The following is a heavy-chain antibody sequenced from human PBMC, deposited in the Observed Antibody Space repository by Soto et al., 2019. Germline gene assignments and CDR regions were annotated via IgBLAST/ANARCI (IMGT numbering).Heavy chain of an antibody. Sequence: ASVKVSCKASGYTFTSHGFTWVRHAPGQGLEWMGWISIYNGNTHYAQKFQGRLTLTTDTSTSTAYMELRSLTSDDTAVYFCARSPMAPATVDFWGQGSLVTVSS. J-gene: IGHJ4*02. V-gene: IGHV1-18*04. CDR1: GYTFTSHG. CDR2: ISIYNGNT. CDR3: ARSPMAPATVDF. D-gene: IGHD6-13*01.